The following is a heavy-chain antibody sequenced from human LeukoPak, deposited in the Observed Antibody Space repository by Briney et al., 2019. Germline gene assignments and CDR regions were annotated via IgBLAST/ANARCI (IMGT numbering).Heavy chain of an antibody. CDR2: IYYSGST. D-gene: IGHD3-16*02. CDR1: GGSISSSSYY. V-gene: IGHV4-39*07. Sequence: PSETLSLTCTVSGGSISSSSYYWGWIRQPPGKGLEWIGSIYYSGSTYYNPSLKSRVTISVDTSKNQFSLKLSSVTAADTAMYYCARAIYDYVWGSYRTNRPYNWFDPWGQGTLVTVSS. CDR3: ARAIYDYVWGSYRTNRPYNWFDP. J-gene: IGHJ5*02.